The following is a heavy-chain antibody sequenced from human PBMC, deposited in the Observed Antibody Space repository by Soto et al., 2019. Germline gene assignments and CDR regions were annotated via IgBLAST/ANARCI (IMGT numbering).Heavy chain of an antibody. Sequence: VKVSCKASGYTFTSYGISWVRQAPGQGLEWVGWISAHNGATRYAQNLQGRITMTTDTFTNTAHMELTSLTSDDTAVYYCARDWSRYYDSSGLMWFYWGQGTLVTVSS. J-gene: IGHJ4*02. V-gene: IGHV1-18*01. D-gene: IGHD3-22*01. CDR2: ISAHNGAT. CDR3: ARDWSRYYDSSGLMWFY. CDR1: GYTFTSYG.